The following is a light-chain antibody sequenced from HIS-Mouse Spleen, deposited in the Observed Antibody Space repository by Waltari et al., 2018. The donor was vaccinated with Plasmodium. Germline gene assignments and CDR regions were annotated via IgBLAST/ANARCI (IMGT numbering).Light chain of an antibody. J-gene: IGLJ3*02. Sequence: SYELTQPPSLSVPLGQTASITCGRNHIGGQTAPWYQPKQGQAPLLVIYRDSNRPAGIPERFSGSNSGNTATLTISRAQAGDEADYYCQVWDSSTVFGGGTKLTVL. CDR2: RDS. V-gene: IGLV3-9*01. CDR3: QVWDSSTV. CDR1: HIGGQT.